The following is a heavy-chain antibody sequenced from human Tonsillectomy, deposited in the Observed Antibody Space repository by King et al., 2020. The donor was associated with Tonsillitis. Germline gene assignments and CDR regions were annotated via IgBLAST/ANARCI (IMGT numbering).Heavy chain of an antibody. CDR2: ISYDGSNK. J-gene: IGHJ5*02. V-gene: IGHV3-30-3*01. D-gene: IGHD3-10*01. Sequence: HWVRQAPGKGLEWVSVISYDGSNKYYADSLQGRFTISRDNYKNTLYLQMNSLRAEDQAVYYLARGRITMVRRFTDWFDPWGQGTLVNLSS. CDR3: ARGRITMVRRFTDWFDP.